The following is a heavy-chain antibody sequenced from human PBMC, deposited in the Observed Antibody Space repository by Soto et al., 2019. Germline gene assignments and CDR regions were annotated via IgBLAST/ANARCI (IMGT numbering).Heavy chain of an antibody. CDR1: GFTFDDYA. J-gene: IGHJ3*02. D-gene: IGHD2-15*01. CDR3: AKGRSGGSWTALFDI. V-gene: IGHV3-9*01. CDR2: ISWNSGSI. Sequence: GGSLRLSCAASGFTFDDYAMHWVRQAPGKGLEWVSGISWNSGSIGYADSVKGRFTISRDNAKNSLYLQMNSLRAEDTALYYCAKGRSGGSWTALFDIWGQGTMVTVSS.